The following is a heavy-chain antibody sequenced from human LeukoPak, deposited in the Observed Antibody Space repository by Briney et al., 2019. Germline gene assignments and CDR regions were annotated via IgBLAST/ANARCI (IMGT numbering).Heavy chain of an antibody. V-gene: IGHV3-21*01. J-gene: IGHJ4*02. CDR3: ARAGYSSSWYVIN. CDR1: GSTFSSYS. D-gene: IGHD6-13*01. Sequence: KTGGSLRLSCGASGSTFSSYSMSWVRQAPGKGLEWVSSISRSSSYMSYADSVKGRFTISRDNANNSLYLQMNSLRAEDTAVYYCARAGYSSSWYVINWGQGTLVTVSS. CDR2: ISRSSSYM.